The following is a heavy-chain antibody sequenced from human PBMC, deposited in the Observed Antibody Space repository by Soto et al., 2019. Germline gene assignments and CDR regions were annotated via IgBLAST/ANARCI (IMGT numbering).Heavy chain of an antibody. CDR3: ARGINYYDSGDDAFDI. CDR1: GYTFTSYD. CDR2: MNPNSGNT. J-gene: IGHJ3*02. V-gene: IGHV1-8*01. Sequence: QVQLVQSGAEVKKPGASVKVSCKASGYTFTSYDINWVRQATGHGLEWMGWMNPNSGNTGYAQKLQGRVTMTRNTSMSTAYMELSSLISEDTAVYYCARGINYYDSGDDAFDIWGQGTMVTVSS. D-gene: IGHD3-10*01.